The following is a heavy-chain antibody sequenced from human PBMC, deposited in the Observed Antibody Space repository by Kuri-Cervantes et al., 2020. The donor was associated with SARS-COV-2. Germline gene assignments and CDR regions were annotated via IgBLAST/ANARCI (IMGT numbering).Heavy chain of an antibody. CDR1: GYTFTDYY. CDR3: ARGGGVRGLMVRFQCRGGGPLDF. D-gene: IGHD3-10*01. CDR2: INPNSGGT. J-gene: IGHJ4*02. V-gene: IGHV1-2*04. Sequence: ASVKVSCKASGYTFTDYYMHWVRQAPGQGLEWMGWINPNSGGTNYAQKFQGWVAMTRDTSLSTAYMELSRLRSDDTAVYYCARGGGVRGLMVRFQCRGGGPLDFWGQGTLVTVSS.